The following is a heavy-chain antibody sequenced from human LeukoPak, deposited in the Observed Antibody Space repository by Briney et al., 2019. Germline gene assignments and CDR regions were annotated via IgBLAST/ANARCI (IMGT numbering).Heavy chain of an antibody. CDR1: GGSISSYY. J-gene: IGHJ5*02. V-gene: IGHV4-4*07. CDR2: IYTSGST. D-gene: IGHD3-22*01. Sequence: PSETLSLTCTVSGGSISSYYWSWIRQPAGKGLEWIGHIYTSGSTNYNPSLKSRVTMSVDTSKNQFSLKLSSVTAADTAVYYCARDQSSYYYDSSGWFDPWGQGTLVTVSS. CDR3: ARDQSSYYYDSSGWFDP.